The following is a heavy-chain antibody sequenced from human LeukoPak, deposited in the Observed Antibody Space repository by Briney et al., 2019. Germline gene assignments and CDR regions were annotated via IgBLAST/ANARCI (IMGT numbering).Heavy chain of an antibody. CDR2: IYYSGST. D-gene: IGHD3-10*01. Sequence: PSETLSLTCTVSGGSIYSYYWSWIRQPPGKGLEWIGYIYYSGSTNYNPSLKSRVTISVDTSKNQFSLKLSSVTAADTAVYYCARSPKGYGSGSYYRGYYYYYMDVWGKGTTVTVSS. CDR3: ARSPKGYGSGSYYRGYYYYYMDV. CDR1: GGSIYSYY. V-gene: IGHV4-59*01. J-gene: IGHJ6*03.